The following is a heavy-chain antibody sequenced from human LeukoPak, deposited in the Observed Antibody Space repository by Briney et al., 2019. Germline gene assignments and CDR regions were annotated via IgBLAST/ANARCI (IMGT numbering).Heavy chain of an antibody. CDR1: GGSMSRYF. Sequence: PSETLSLTCTVSGGSMSRYFWTWIRQSAGKGLEWIGRIYISGSTNYNPSLNSQLTMSVDTSKNQFSLKLSSVTAADTAVYYCARERYASGYPSTASFDYWGQGTLATVSS. D-gene: IGHD3-16*01. CDR3: ARERYASGYPSTASFDY. V-gene: IGHV4-4*07. J-gene: IGHJ4*02. CDR2: IYISGST.